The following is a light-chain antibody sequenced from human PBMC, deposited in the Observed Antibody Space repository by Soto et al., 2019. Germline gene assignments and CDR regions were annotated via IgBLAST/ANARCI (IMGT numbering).Light chain of an antibody. Sequence: QSVLTQPLSASASPGQRVTISCSGGSSNIGSNTVAWYQHLPGTAPPRLIFTAGQRPSGVPGRFSDSKSGTSASLAISGRQAEDEVVYYCSAWDNSLNGYVFGPGTKLTVL. V-gene: IGLV1-44*01. J-gene: IGLJ1*01. CDR3: SAWDNSLNGYV. CDR2: TAG. CDR1: SSNIGSNT.